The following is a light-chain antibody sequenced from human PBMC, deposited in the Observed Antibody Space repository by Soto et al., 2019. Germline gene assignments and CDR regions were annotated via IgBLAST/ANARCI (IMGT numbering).Light chain of an antibody. Sequence: QSVLTQPPSASGTPGQRVTIYCSGSSSNIGSNTVNWYQQIPGTAPKPLIYSNNHRPSGVPDRFSGSKSGTSASLAISGLQSEDEADYYCAAWDASLNGVVFGGGTKLTVL. CDR2: SNN. CDR1: SSNIGSNT. CDR3: AAWDASLNGVV. V-gene: IGLV1-44*01. J-gene: IGLJ2*01.